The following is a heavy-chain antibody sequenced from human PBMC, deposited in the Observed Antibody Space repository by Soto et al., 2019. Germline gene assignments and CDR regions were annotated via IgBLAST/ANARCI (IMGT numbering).Heavy chain of an antibody. Sequence: SVKVSCKASGGTFSSYTISWVRQAPGQGLEWMGRIIPILGIANYAQKFQGRVTITADKSTSTAYMELSSLRSEDTAVYYCATGLFEIFGVAPDYWGQGTLVTVSS. CDR1: GGTFSSYT. V-gene: IGHV1-69*02. CDR3: ATGLFEIFGVAPDY. CDR2: IIPILGIA. J-gene: IGHJ4*02. D-gene: IGHD3-3*01.